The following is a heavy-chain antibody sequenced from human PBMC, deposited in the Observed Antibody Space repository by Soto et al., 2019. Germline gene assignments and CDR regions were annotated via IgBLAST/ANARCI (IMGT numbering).Heavy chain of an antibody. CDR2: IYYSGST. CDR1: GGSISSYY. V-gene: IGHV4-59*08. CDR3: ARSMTTVVTLDY. J-gene: IGHJ4*02. Sequence: SETLSLTCTVSGGSISSYYWSWIRQPPGKGLEWIGYIYYSGSTNYNPSLKSRVTISVDTSKNQFSLKLSSVTAADTAVYYCARSMTTVVTLDYWGQGTLVTVSS. D-gene: IGHD4-17*01.